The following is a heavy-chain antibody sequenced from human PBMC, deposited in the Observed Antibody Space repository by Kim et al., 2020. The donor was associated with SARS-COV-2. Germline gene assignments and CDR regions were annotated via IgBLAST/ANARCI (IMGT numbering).Heavy chain of an antibody. D-gene: IGHD2-8*01. V-gene: IGHV3-23*01. CDR2: GST. J-gene: IGHJ4*02. CDR3: AKTPGCIDY. Sequence: GSTYYADSVKGRFTISRDNSKNTLYLQMNSLRAEDTAVYYCAKTPGCIDYWGQGTLVTVSS.